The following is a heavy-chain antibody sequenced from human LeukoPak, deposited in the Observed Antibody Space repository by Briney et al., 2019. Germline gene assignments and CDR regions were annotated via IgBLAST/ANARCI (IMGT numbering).Heavy chain of an antibody. CDR2: VYYTGST. D-gene: IGHD2-2*02. J-gene: IGHJ4*02. Sequence: SETLSLTCTVSGSTISSTSYYWGWIRQPPGKGLEWIGSVYYTGSTSYNLSLESRVTISIDTSKNQFSLKLSSVTAADTAVYYCGRYCSATSCYTFDYWGRGILVTVSS. CDR3: GRYCSATSCYTFDY. V-gene: IGHV4-39*01. CDR1: GSTISSTSYY.